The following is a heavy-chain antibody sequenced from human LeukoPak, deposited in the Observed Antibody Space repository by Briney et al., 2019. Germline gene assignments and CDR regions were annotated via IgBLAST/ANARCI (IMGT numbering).Heavy chain of an antibody. Sequence: GESLKISCKGSGYSFNSYWIGWVRQAPGKGLEWVSAISGSGGSTYYADSVKGRFTISRDNSKNTLYLQMNSLRAEDTAVYYCAKDFYYYGSGSYHYYFDYWGQGTLVTVSS. V-gene: IGHV3-23*01. J-gene: IGHJ4*02. D-gene: IGHD3-10*01. CDR2: ISGSGGST. CDR1: GYSFNSYW. CDR3: AKDFYYYGSGSYHYYFDY.